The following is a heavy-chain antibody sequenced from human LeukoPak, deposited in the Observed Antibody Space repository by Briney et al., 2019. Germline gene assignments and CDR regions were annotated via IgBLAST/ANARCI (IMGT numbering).Heavy chain of an antibody. CDR3: ARGDFWSGWEV. CDR2: IYYSGST. CDR1: GGSISSYY. V-gene: IGHV4-59*01. J-gene: IGHJ6*04. D-gene: IGHD3-3*01. Sequence: SETLSLTCTVSGGSISSYYWSWIRQPPGKGLEWIGYIYYSGSTNYNPSLKSRATISVDTSKNQFSLKLSSVTAADTAVYYCARGDFWSGWEVWGKGTTVTVSS.